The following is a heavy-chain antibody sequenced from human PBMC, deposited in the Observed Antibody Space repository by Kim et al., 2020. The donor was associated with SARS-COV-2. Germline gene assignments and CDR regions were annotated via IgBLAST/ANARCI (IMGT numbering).Heavy chain of an antibody. Sequence: AEPVKGRFHIARDDSKNTLYLQMNSLKTEDTAVYYCTTQYSSGWFEYFQHWGQGTLVTVSS. CDR3: TTQYSSGWFEYFQH. D-gene: IGHD6-19*01. J-gene: IGHJ1*01. V-gene: IGHV3-15*01.